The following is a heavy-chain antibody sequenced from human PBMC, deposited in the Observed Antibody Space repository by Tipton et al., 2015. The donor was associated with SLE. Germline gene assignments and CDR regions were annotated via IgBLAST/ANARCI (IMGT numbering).Heavy chain of an antibody. D-gene: IGHD2-8*01. V-gene: IGHV3-30*02. CDR1: GFTFSGYS. CDR2: IRHDGSSQ. J-gene: IGHJ3*01. Sequence: LRLSCAASGFTFSGYSMFWVRQAPGKGLEWVAFIRHDGSSQYHADSVKGRFTISRDNSKNTLYLQMNTLTIEDTAVYFCAKDETNGIDAWGHGTMVTVSS. CDR3: AKDETNGIDA.